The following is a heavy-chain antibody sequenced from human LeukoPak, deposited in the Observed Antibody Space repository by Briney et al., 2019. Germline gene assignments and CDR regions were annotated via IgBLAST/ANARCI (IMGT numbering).Heavy chain of an antibody. CDR2: MNPNSGNT. V-gene: IGHV1-8*01. D-gene: IGHD2-15*01. CDR3: ATVVVVVAATPLTDNWFDP. Sequence: ASVKVSCKASGYTFTSYDINWVRQATGQGLEWMGWMNPNSGNTGYAQKFQGRVTMTEDTSTDTAYMELSRLRSEDTAVYYCATVVVVVAATPLTDNWFDPWGQGTLVTVSS. CDR1: GYTFTSYD. J-gene: IGHJ5*02.